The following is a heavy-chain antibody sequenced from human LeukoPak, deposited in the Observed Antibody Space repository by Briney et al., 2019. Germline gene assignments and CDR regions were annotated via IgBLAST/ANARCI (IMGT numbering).Heavy chain of an antibody. CDR3: AKDPPELPPYYYYGMDV. D-gene: IGHD2-15*01. V-gene: IGHV3-23*01. CDR1: GFTFSSYA. Sequence: GGSLRLSCAASGFTFSSYAMSWVRQAPGKGLERVSAISGSGGSTYYADSVKGRFTISRDNSKNTLYLQMNSLRAEDTAVYYCAKDPPELPPYYYYGMDVWGQGTTVTVSS. J-gene: IGHJ6*02. CDR2: ISGSGGST.